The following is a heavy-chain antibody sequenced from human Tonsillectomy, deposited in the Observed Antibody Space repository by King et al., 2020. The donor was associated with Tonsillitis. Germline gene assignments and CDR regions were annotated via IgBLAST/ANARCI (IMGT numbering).Heavy chain of an antibody. CDR1: GFTFSSYA. CDR2: IYSGGSST. CDR3: AKGPFDY. Sequence: EVQLVESGGGLVQPGGSLRLSCAASGFTFSSYAMSWVRKAPGKGLEWVSVIYSGGSSTYYADSVKGRFTISRDNSKNTLYLQMNSLRAEDTAVYYCAKGPFDYWGQGTLVTVSS. J-gene: IGHJ4*02. V-gene: IGHV3-23*03.